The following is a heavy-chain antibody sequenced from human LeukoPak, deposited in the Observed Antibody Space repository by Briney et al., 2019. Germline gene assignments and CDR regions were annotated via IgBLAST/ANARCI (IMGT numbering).Heavy chain of an antibody. V-gene: IGHV3-21*01. D-gene: IGHD3-22*01. CDR2: ISSSSSYI. CDR1: GFTFSSYS. J-gene: IGHJ3*02. CDR3: ARVSIVVVNHDAFDI. Sequence: GGSLRLSCAASGFTFSSYSMNWVRQAPGKGLEWVSSISSSSSYIYYADSVKGRFTISRDNAKNLLYLQMNSLRAEDTAVYYCARVSIVVVNHDAFDIWGQGTMVTVSS.